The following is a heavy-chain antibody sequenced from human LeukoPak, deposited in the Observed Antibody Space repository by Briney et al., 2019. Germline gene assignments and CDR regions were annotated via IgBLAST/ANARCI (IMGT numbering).Heavy chain of an antibody. Sequence: GGSLRLSCAASGFTFSSYGMSWVRQAPGKGLEGVSAISGSGGSTYYADSVKGRFTIPRENAKNSLYLQMNSLRGGDTAVYYCARAAYSSTWYSRYFDLWGRGTLVTVSS. CDR3: ARAAYSSTWYSRYFDL. CDR2: ISGSGGST. D-gene: IGHD6-13*01. J-gene: IGHJ2*01. CDR1: GFTFSSYG. V-gene: IGHV3-23*01.